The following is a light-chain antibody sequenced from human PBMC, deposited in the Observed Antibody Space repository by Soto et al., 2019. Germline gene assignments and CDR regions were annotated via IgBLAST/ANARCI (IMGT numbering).Light chain of an antibody. CDR3: QQRSNWPPFT. CDR2: GAS. Sequence: EIVMTQSPATLSVSPGERATLSCRASQGIKDYVAWFQQKPGQAPRLLIYGASTRATGIPARFSGSGSGTDFTLTISSLEPEDFAVYYCQQRSNWPPFTFGPGTKVDIK. J-gene: IGKJ3*01. CDR1: QGIKDY. V-gene: IGKV3-11*01.